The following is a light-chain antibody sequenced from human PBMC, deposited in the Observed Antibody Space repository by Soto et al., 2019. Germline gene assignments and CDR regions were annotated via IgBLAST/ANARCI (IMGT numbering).Light chain of an antibody. Sequence: DIQMTQSPSSLSASVGDRVTITCRASQSISTYLNCCQQKPGKAPKLLIYAASSLQSGVPSRFSGSGSGTDFTLTISSLQPEDFATYYCQQSYSTHWTFGQGTKVDI. V-gene: IGKV1-39*01. J-gene: IGKJ1*01. CDR3: QQSYSTHWT. CDR2: AAS. CDR1: QSISTY.